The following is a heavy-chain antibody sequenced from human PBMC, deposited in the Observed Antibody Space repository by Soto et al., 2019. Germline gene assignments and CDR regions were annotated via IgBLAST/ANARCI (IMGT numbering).Heavy chain of an antibody. CDR1: GGSVSSGSYS. J-gene: IGHJ4*02. CDR3: ARGGTVWNEERYFDY. V-gene: IGHV4-61*01. CDR2: IYYSGST. D-gene: IGHD1-1*01. Sequence: QVQLQESGPGLVKPSETLSLTCTVSGGSVSSGSYSWSWIRQPPGKGLEWIGYIYYSGSTNYNPSLKSRVTISVDTSKNQFSLKLSSVTAADTAVYYCARGGTVWNEERYFDYWGQGTLVTVSS.